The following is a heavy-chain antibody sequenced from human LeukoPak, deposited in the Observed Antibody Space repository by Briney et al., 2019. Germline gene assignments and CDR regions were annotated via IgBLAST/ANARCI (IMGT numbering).Heavy chain of an antibody. Sequence: SETLSLTCAVYGGSFSGYYWSWIRQPPGKGLEWITEINYSGKTNFNPSLESRVAISVDTSKSQFSLNLTSVTAADTAIYYCARGYSSSWYFDYWGQGTLVTVSS. CDR3: ARGYSSSWYFDY. D-gene: IGHD6-13*01. CDR2: INYSGKT. J-gene: IGHJ4*02. CDR1: GGSFSGYY. V-gene: IGHV4-34*01.